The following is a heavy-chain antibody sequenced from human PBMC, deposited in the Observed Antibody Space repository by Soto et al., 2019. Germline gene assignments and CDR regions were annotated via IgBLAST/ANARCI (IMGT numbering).Heavy chain of an antibody. CDR2: MNPNSGNT. CDR3: ARVGQAVAGTWGYYYYYGMDV. V-gene: IGHV1-8*01. Sequence: GASVKVSCKASGYTFTSYDINWVRQATGQGLEWMGWMNPNSGNTGYAQKFQGRVTMTRNTSISTAYMELSSLRSEDTAVYYCARVGQAVAGTWGYYYYYGMDVWGQGTTVTVSS. CDR1: GYTFTSYD. D-gene: IGHD6-19*01. J-gene: IGHJ6*02.